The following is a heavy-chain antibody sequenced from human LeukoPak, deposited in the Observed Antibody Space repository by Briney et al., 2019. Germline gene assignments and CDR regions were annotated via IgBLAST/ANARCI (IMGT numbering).Heavy chain of an antibody. V-gene: IGHV3-43D*04. Sequence: GGSLGLSCAASGFTFDDYAMHWVRQAGGKGLGWVSFISWDGGSTYYADSVKGRFTISRDNSKNSLYLQMNSLRAEDTALYYCAKDMSRLLWFGASGDGMDVWGKGTTVTVSS. D-gene: IGHD3-10*01. J-gene: IGHJ6*04. CDR2: ISWDGGST. CDR1: GFTFDDYA. CDR3: AKDMSRLLWFGASGDGMDV.